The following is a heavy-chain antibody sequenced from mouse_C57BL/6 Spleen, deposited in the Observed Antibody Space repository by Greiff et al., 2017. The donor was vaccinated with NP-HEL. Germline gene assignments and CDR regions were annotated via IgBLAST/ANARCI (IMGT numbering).Heavy chain of an antibody. CDR3: TTLTTVVATGFDY. J-gene: IGHJ2*01. CDR2: IDPEDGDT. D-gene: IGHD1-1*01. V-gene: IGHV14-1*01. Sequence: VHVKQSGAELVRPGASVKLSCTASGFNIKDYYMHWVKQRPEQGLEWIGRIDPEDGDTEYAPKFQGKATMTADTSSNTAYLQLSSLTSEDTAVYYCTTLTTVVATGFDYWGQGTTLTVSS. CDR1: GFNIKDYY.